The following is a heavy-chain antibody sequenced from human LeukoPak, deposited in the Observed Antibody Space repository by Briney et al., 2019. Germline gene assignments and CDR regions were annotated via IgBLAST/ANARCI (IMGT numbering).Heavy chain of an antibody. Sequence: ASVKVSCKASGYTFTGYYTHWVRQAPGQGLEWMGWINPNSGGTNYAQKFQGRVTMTRDTSISTAYMELSRLRSDDTAVYYCARYGAGETTIFSTPPPLYWFDPWGQGTLVTVSS. CDR2: INPNSGGT. CDR1: GYTFTGYY. J-gene: IGHJ5*02. D-gene: IGHD3-10*01. CDR3: ARYGAGETTIFSTPPPLYWFDP. V-gene: IGHV1-2*02.